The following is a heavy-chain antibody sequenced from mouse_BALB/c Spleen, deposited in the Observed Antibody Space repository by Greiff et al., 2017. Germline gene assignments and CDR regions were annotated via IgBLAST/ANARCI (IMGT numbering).Heavy chain of an antibody. V-gene: IGHV5-6-3*01. Sequence: EVQVVESGGGLVQPGGSLKLSCAVSGFTFSSYGMSWVRQTPDKRLELVATINSNGGSTYYPDSVKGRFTISRDNAKNTLYLQMSSLKSEDTAMYYCARHYGYGYAMDYWGQGTSVTVSS. CDR1: GFTFSSYG. CDR3: ARHYGYGYAMDY. CDR2: INSNGGST. J-gene: IGHJ4*01. D-gene: IGHD1-2*01.